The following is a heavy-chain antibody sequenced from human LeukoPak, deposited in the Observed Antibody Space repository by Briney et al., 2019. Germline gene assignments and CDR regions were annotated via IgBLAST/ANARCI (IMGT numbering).Heavy chain of an antibody. J-gene: IGHJ6*02. V-gene: IGHV3-74*01. CDR2: INSDGSST. CDR1: GFTFSSYW. D-gene: IGHD6-19*01. CDR3: ARGSSSLVDSGWDYYYYGMDV. Sequence: GGSLRLSCAASGFTFSSYWMHWVRQAPGKGLVWVSRINSDGSSTSYADSVKGRFTISRDNAKNTLYLQMNSLRAEDTAVYYCARGSSSLVDSGWDYYYYGMDVWGQGTTVTVSS.